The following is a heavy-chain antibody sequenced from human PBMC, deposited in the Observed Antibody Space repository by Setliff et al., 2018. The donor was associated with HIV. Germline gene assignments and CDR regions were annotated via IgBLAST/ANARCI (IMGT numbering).Heavy chain of an antibody. CDR3: ARETPPLGI. CDR1: GGSISSSSYY. V-gene: IGHV4-39*07. Sequence: KPSETLSLTCTVSGGSISSSSYYWGWIRQPPGKGLEWIGSIYYSGSTYYNPSLKSRVTISVDTSKNQFSLKVSSVTAADTAVYYCARETPPLGIWGQGTMVTVSS. CDR2: IYYSGST. J-gene: IGHJ3*02.